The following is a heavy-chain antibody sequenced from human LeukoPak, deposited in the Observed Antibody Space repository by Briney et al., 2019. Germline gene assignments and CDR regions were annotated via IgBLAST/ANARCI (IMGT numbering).Heavy chain of an antibody. J-gene: IGHJ4*02. D-gene: IGHD3-10*01. V-gene: IGHV3-23*01. CDR1: GFTFSIFG. CDR3: ARSESDLGYFDY. CDR2: ISGSSGST. Sequence: GGSLRLSCVTSGFTFSIFGMSWVRQAPGKGLEWVSTISGSSGSTHYADSVKGRFTISRDNSKNTLYLQMNGLRAEDTALYYCARSESDLGYFDYWGQGTLVTVSS.